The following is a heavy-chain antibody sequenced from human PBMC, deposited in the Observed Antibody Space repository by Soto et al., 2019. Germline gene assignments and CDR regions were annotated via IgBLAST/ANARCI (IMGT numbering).Heavy chain of an antibody. Sequence: SETLSLTCTVSGDSISSENYSWGWIRQPPGKGLEWIGAISYSGSAYHNSSLKSRVTIYRDTFKNQFSLNLNSGTAADTAIYYCARHKYGYGLQYWGQGALVTVSS. V-gene: IGHV4-39*01. CDR2: ISYSGSA. CDR3: ARHKYGYGLQY. J-gene: IGHJ4*02. CDR1: GDSISSENYS. D-gene: IGHD5-18*01.